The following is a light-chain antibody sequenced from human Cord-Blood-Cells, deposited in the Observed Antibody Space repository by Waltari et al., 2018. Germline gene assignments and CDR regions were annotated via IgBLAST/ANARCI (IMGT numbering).Light chain of an antibody. Sequence: QSSLTQPASVSGSPGPSITISCTGTSSDVGGSNFVPWYQQHPGKAPKLMIYDVSNRPSGVANRFSGSKSGNTASLTISGLQAEDEGDYYCSSYTSSSTVFGGGTKLTVL. V-gene: IGLV2-14*01. CDR2: DVS. CDR3: SSYTSSSTV. J-gene: IGLJ3*02. CDR1: SSDVGGSNF.